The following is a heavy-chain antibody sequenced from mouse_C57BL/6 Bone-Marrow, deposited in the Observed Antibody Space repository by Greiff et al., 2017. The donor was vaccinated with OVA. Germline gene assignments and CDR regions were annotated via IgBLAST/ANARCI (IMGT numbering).Heavy chain of an antibody. Sequence: VQLQQSGAELVKPGASVKLSCTASGFNIKDYYMHWVKQRTEQGLEWIGRIDPEDGETKSAQKFQGKATITADTSSTTAYLQLSSLTSEDTAVYSCATRSYFDYWGQGTTLTVSS. CDR2: IDPEDGET. CDR1: GFNIKDYY. CDR3: ATRSYFDY. J-gene: IGHJ2*01. V-gene: IGHV14-2*01.